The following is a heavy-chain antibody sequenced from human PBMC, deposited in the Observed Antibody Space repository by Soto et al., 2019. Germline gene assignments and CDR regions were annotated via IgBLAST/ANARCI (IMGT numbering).Heavy chain of an antibody. CDR2: PEPQTGDT. Sequence: SVKVVCKASGYTCTGYYVLWVREAAGQGREGMGGPEPQTGDTNYEQKFQSRVTITRHTTISTAYIKLINLTSDDTAVYYCATQFHHCDGDCYRGPYFGMDVWGQGTTVTVSS. CDR3: ATQFHHCDGDCYRGPYFGMDV. J-gene: IGHJ6*02. D-gene: IGHD2-21*02. V-gene: IGHV1-2*02. CDR1: GYTCTGYY.